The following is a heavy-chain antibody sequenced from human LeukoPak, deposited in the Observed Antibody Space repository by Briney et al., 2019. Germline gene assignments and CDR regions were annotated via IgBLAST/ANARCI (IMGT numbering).Heavy chain of an antibody. D-gene: IGHD3-22*01. CDR1: GGSFRDYY. CDR3: AKAPYLSSGS. CDR2: INHSGST. J-gene: IGHJ3*01. Sequence: SETLSLTCAVYGGSFRDYYWSWIRQPPGKGREWIGEINHSGSTNYNPSLKSRVTISLDTSKNQFSLKLTSVTAADAAVYNCAKAPYLSSGSWGQGILVAVSS. V-gene: IGHV4-34*01.